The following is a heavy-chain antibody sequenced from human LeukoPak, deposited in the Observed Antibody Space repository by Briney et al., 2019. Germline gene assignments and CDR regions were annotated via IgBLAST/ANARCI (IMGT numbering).Heavy chain of an antibody. V-gene: IGHV4-30-4*01. CDR3: ARDRGAPHVDYYDRRFDP. D-gene: IGHD3-22*01. CDR1: GGSISSGDYY. Sequence: SQTLSLTCTVSGGSISSGDYYWSWIRQPPGKGLEWIAYIYYSGSTYYNPSLKSRVTISVDTSKNQFSLKLSSVTAADTAVYYCARDRGAPHVDYYDRRFDPWGQGTLVTVSS. J-gene: IGHJ5*02. CDR2: IYYSGST.